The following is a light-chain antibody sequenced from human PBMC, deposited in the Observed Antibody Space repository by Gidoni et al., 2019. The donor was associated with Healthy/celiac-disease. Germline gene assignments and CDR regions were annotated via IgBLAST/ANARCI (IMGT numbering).Light chain of an antibody. CDR3: QQYGSSPGYT. V-gene: IGKV3-20*01. CDR1: QSVSSSY. J-gene: IGKJ2*01. Sequence: EIVLTQSPGTLSLSPGDRATLSCRASQSVSSSYLAWYQQKPGQAPRLLIYGASSRATGIPDSFSGSGSGTDFTLTISRLEPEDFAVYYCQQYGSSPGYTFGQXTKLEIK. CDR2: GAS.